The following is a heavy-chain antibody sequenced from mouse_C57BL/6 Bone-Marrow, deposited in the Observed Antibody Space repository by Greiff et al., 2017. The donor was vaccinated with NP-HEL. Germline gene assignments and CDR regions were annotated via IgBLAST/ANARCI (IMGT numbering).Heavy chain of an antibody. J-gene: IGHJ3*01. CDR2: INPNYGTT. Sequence: VQLQQSGPELVKPGASVKISCKASGYSFTDYNMNWVKQSNGKSLEWIGVINPNYGTTSYNQKFKGKATLTVDQSSSTAYMQLNSLTSEDSAVYYCARSDYYGSSYIPDWFAYWGQGTLVTVSA. D-gene: IGHD1-1*01. CDR3: ARSDYYGSSYIPDWFAY. V-gene: IGHV1-39*01. CDR1: GYSFTDYN.